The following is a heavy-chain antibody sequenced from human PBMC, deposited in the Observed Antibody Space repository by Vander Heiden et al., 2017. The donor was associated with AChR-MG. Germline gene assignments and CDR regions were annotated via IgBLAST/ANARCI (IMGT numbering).Heavy chain of an antibody. D-gene: IGHD3-10*02. CDR2: IRSKANSYAT. V-gene: IGHV3-73*02. CDR3: TRLLSSGG. J-gene: IGHJ4*02. Sequence: EVQLVESGGGLVQPGGSLKLPCAASGFTFSGSAMHWVRQASGKGLGWVGRIRSKANSYATAYAASVKGRFTIYRDDSKNTAYLQMNSLKTEDTAVYYCTRLLSSGGWGQGTLVTVSS. CDR1: GFTFSGSA.